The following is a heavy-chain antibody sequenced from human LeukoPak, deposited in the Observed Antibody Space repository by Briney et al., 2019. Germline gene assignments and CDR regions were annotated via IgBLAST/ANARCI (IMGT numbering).Heavy chain of an antibody. J-gene: IGHJ4*02. V-gene: IGHV4-59*02. CDR1: GGSVSSYY. CDR3: ARESDWLFDS. CDR2: IYYSGAP. Sequence: SETLSLTCTVSGGSVSSYYWSWIRQAAGKGLEWLASIYYSGAPTYNPSLKRRATISVDTSKNQFSLKMRSVTTADTAVYFCARESDWLFDSWGQGALVTVSS. D-gene: IGHD3-9*01.